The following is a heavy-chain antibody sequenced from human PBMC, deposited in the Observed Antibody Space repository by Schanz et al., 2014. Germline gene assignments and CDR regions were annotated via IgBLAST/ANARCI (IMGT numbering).Heavy chain of an antibody. CDR3: VSSGSYSSYAF. CDR1: GITFSSHS. Sequence: EVQLAESGGGLVQPGGSLRLSCAASGITFSSHSFNWVRQAPGKGLEWISYITYNGGTIYYADSVKGRFTISRDNAKNSLYLQMNSLRAEDTAVYHCVSSGSYSSYAFWGQGTLVTVSS. CDR2: ITYNGGTI. J-gene: IGHJ4*02. V-gene: IGHV3-48*01. D-gene: IGHD3-10*01.